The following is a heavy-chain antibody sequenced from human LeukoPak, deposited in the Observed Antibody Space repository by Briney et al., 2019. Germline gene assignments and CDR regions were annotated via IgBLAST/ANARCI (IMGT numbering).Heavy chain of an antibody. CDR1: GGSNRSYY. D-gene: IGHD1-1*01. Sequence: SETLSLTCTVSGGSNRSYYWSWVRQPPGKGLEWIGYFYYSGSTNYNPSLKSRVTISVDTSKNQFSLKLNSVTAADTAVYYCVRGRDNADWYFDLWGRGTLVTVSS. CDR3: VRGRDNADWYFDL. V-gene: IGHV4-59*01. J-gene: IGHJ2*01. CDR2: FYYSGST.